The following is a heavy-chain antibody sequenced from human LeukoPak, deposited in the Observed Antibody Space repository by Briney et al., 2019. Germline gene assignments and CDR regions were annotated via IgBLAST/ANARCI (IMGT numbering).Heavy chain of an antibody. Sequence: SGTLSLTCAVSGGSIRSSNWWSWVRQPPGKGLEWIGEIYHSGSTNYNPSLKSRVTISVDKSKNQFSLKLSSVTAADTAVYYCARKGAYCSSTSCYVGVDYWGQGTLVTVSS. CDR1: GGSIRSSNW. CDR2: IYHSGST. CDR3: ARKGAYCSSTSCYVGVDY. D-gene: IGHD2-2*01. J-gene: IGHJ4*02. V-gene: IGHV4-4*02.